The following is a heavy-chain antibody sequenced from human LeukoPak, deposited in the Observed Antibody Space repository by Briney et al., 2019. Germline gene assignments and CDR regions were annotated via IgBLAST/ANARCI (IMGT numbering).Heavy chain of an antibody. Sequence: PGGSLRLSCAASGFTFTNHWMSWVRQAPGKGLEWVANIKQDGSEKYYADSAKGRFTISRDNAKNSLNLQMNSLRAEDTAVYYCVRNGGSFDYWGQGTLVTVSS. J-gene: IGHJ4*02. CDR2: IKQDGSEK. V-gene: IGHV3-7*01. CDR3: VRNGGSFDY. D-gene: IGHD3-10*01. CDR1: GFTFTNHW.